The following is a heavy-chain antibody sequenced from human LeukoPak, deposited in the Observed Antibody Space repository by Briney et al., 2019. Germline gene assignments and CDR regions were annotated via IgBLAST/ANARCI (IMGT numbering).Heavy chain of an antibody. Sequence: SETLSLTCAVYGGSFSGYYWSWIRQPPGKGLEWIGEINHSGSTNYNPSLKSRVTISIDTSKNQFSLKLSSVTAADTAVYYCARGRGSDYWGQGTLVTVSS. CDR3: ARGRGSDY. D-gene: IGHD1-26*01. CDR2: INHSGST. J-gene: IGHJ4*02. CDR1: GGSFSGYY. V-gene: IGHV4-34*01.